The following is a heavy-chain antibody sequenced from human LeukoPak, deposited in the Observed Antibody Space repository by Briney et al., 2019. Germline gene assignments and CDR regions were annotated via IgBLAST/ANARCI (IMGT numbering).Heavy chain of an antibody. CDR3: AKDISGWYGSFAFDI. CDR1: GFTFSSYG. CDR2: ISGSGGST. Sequence: SGGSPRLSCAASGFTFSSYGMHWVRQAPGKGLEWVSAISGSGGSTYYADSVKGRFTISRDNTKNTLYLQMNSLRAEDTAVYYCAKDISGWYGSFAFDIWGQGTMVTVSS. V-gene: IGHV3-23*01. J-gene: IGHJ3*02. D-gene: IGHD6-19*01.